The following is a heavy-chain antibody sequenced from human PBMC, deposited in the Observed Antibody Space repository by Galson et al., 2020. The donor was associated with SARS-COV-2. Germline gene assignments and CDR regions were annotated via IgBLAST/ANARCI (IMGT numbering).Heavy chain of an antibody. J-gene: IGHJ6*03. CDR1: EFTFSDFG. D-gene: IGHD1-7*01. Sequence: GGSLRLSCAASEFTFSDFGIHWVRQAPGKGLEWVAFISFDGRIKNYADSVKGRFTISRDNSKNTLLLQMNSLRTEDTAVYYCAKPGTTSSGDSQYYYLDVWGKGTTVTVSS. CDR2: ISFDGRIK. CDR3: AKPGTTSSGDSQYYYLDV. V-gene: IGHV3-30*18.